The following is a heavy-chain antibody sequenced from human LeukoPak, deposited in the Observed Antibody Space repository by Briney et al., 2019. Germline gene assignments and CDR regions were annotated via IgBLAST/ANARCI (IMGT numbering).Heavy chain of an antibody. D-gene: IGHD3-22*01. CDR2: FDPEDGET. Sequence: ASVKVSCKVFGYTLTELSMHWVRQAPGKGLEWMGGFDPEDGETIYAQKFQGRVTMTEDTSTDTAYMELSSLRSEDTAVYYCATEIEKYYYDSSGYTDAFDIWGQGTMVTVSS. CDR1: GYTLTELS. CDR3: ATEIEKYYYDSSGYTDAFDI. J-gene: IGHJ3*02. V-gene: IGHV1-24*01.